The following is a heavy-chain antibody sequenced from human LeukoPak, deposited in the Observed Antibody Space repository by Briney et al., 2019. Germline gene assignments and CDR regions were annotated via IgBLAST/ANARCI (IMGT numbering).Heavy chain of an antibody. V-gene: IGHV1-2*02. CDR2: INPNSGGT. CDR1: GFTFTGYY. Sequence: ASVKVSCKASGFTFTGYYMNWVRQAPGQGLEWIGWINPNSGGTNYAQKFQGRVTMTRDTSISTAYMELSRLRSDDTAVYYCASLWFGELSHYGMDVWGQGTTVTVSS. D-gene: IGHD3-10*01. J-gene: IGHJ6*02. CDR3: ASLWFGELSHYGMDV.